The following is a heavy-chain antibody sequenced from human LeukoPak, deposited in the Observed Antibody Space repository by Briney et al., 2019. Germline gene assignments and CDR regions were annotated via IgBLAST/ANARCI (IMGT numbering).Heavy chain of an antibody. D-gene: IGHD4-17*01. Sequence: PSETLSLTCTVSGGSISSYSWSWIRQPPGKGLEWIGTIYYSGSTNHNPSLKSRVTISVDTSKNQFSLKLSSVTAADTAVYYCARGRNDYGYYFDYWGQGTLVTVSS. CDR3: ARGRNDYGYYFDY. CDR1: GGSISSYS. V-gene: IGHV4-59*01. J-gene: IGHJ4*02. CDR2: IYYSGST.